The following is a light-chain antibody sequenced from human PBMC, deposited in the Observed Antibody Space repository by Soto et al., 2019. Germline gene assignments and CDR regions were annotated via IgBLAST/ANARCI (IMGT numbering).Light chain of an antibody. CDR2: KAS. CDR1: QSISNL. V-gene: IGKV1-5*03. Sequence: DIQMTQSPSTLSASVGDRVTITCRASQSISNLLAWYQQKPGKAPKLLIFKASSLHSGVPSRFVGSGSGTAYTLTISSLQPDDFATYHCQQYLSYSTFGQGTKLEIK. CDR3: QQYLSYST. J-gene: IGKJ2*01.